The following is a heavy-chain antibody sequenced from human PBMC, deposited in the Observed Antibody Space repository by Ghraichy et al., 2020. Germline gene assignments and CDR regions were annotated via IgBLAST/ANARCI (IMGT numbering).Heavy chain of an antibody. CDR1: GFTFSSYS. V-gene: IGHV3-48*02. CDR3: ARVVDPTPRVDY. CDR2: ISSSSNTI. Sequence: GGSLRLSCAASGFTFSSYSMNWVRQAPGKGLEWVSYISSSSNTIYYADPVKGRFTISRDNAKNSLYLQMNSLRDEDTAVYYCARVVDPTPRVDYWGQGTLVTVSS. J-gene: IGHJ4*02.